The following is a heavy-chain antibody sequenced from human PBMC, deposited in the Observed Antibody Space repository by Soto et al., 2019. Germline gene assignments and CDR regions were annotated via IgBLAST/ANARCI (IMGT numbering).Heavy chain of an antibody. D-gene: IGHD6-25*01. CDR2: IYSGGST. Sequence: VASVKVSCAASGFTVSSNYMSWVRQAPGKGLEWVSVIYSGGSTYYADSVKGRFTISRDNSKNTLYLQMNSLRAEDTAVYYCARGKAAPYYYGMDVWGQGTTVTVSS. CDR3: ARGKAAPYYYGMDV. J-gene: IGHJ6*02. V-gene: IGHV3-53*01. CDR1: GFTVSSNY.